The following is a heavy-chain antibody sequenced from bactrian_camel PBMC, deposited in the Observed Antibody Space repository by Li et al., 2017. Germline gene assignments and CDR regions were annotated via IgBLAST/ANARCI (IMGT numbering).Heavy chain of an antibody. V-gene: IGHV3S35*01. D-gene: IGHD4*01. J-gene: IGHJ4*01. CDR1: GFTFSNHD. CDR3: AAESTASGDYDFARLDACRDKYEYNY. CDR2: IASGGRTT. Sequence: QLVESGGGLVQPGGSLRLSCAASGFTFSNHDMTWVRQAPGKGLEWVAYIASGGRTTYYADSVKGRFTISRDNDNNTLYLQMNSLKPEDTAVYFCAAESTASGDYDFARLDACRDKYEYNYWGRGPRSPSP.